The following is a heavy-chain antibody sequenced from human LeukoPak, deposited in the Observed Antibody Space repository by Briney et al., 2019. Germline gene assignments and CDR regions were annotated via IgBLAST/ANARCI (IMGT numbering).Heavy chain of an antibody. CDR1: GYTFTGYY. Sequence: ASVKVSCKASGYTFTGYYMHWVRQAPGQGLEWMGWINPNSGGTNYAQKFQGRVTMTRDTSISTAYMELSRLRSDDTAMYYCARDSGRFMTTFGGVVIDYWGQGTLVTVSS. D-gene: IGHD3-16*01. CDR2: INPNSGGT. J-gene: IGHJ4*02. V-gene: IGHV1-2*02. CDR3: ARDSGRFMTTFGGVVIDY.